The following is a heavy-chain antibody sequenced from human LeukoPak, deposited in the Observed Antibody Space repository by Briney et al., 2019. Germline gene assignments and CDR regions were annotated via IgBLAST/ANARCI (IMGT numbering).Heavy chain of an antibody. CDR1: GDSISTSNSY. CDR2: IYYSGNT. CDR3: ARNYGGQNYYYYMDV. J-gene: IGHJ6*03. D-gene: IGHD4-23*01. V-gene: IGHV4-39*07. Sequence: SETLSLTCTVSGDSISTSNSYWGWIRQPPGKGLEWIGSIYYSGNTYYNASLKSRVTISVDTSKNQFSLKLSSVTAADTAVYYCARNYGGQNYYYYMDVWGKGTTVTISS.